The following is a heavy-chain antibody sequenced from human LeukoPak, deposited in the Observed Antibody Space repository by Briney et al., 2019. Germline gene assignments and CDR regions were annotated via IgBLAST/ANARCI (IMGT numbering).Heavy chain of an antibody. CDR2: IKQDGSEK. D-gene: IGHD5-18*01. J-gene: IGHJ4*02. V-gene: IGHV3-7*01. CDR1: GFTVNNAW. Sequence: GGSLRLSCAASGFTVNNAWMSWVRQAPGKGLEWVANIKQDGSEKYYVDSVKGRFTISRDNAKNSLYLQMNSLRAEDTAVYYCASRYSYGYEFDYWGQGTLVTVSS. CDR3: ASRYSYGYEFDY.